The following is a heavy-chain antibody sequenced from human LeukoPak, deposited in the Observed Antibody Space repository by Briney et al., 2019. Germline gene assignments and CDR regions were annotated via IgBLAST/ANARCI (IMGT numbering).Heavy chain of an antibody. CDR1: GFTFSNSA. CDR2: LSGSGITT. V-gene: IGHV3-23*01. Sequence: GGSLRLSCAASGFTFSNSAMSWVRQAPGKGLEWVSTLSGSGITTYYADSVKGRFTISRDNSKNTLYLQMNSLRAEDTAVYYCAKGIYSSGWSYFDSWGHGTLVTVSS. D-gene: IGHD6-19*01. J-gene: IGHJ4*01. CDR3: AKGIYSSGWSYFDS.